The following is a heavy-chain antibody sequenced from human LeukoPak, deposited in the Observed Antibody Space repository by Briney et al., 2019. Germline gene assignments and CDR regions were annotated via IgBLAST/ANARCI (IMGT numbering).Heavy chain of an antibody. D-gene: IGHD4-17*01. CDR1: GFTLSSYW. J-gene: IGHJ5*02. Sequence: AGGSLRLSCAASGFTLSSYWMAWVRQAPGKGLEWVANIKHDESEKYYAESVRGRFTISRDNSKNTLYLQMNSLRAEDTAVYYCARSYGDSAGINWFDPWGQGTLVTVSS. CDR3: ARSYGDSAGINWFDP. CDR2: IKHDESEK. V-gene: IGHV3-7*03.